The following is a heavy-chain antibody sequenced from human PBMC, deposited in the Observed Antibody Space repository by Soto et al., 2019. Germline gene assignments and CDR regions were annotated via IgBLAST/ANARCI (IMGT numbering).Heavy chain of an antibody. Sequence: ASVKVSCKASGYTFTSYDINWVRQATGQGLEWMGGFDPKDGETIYAQKFQGRVTMTEDTSTDTAYMELSSLRSEDTAVYYCATSAVTYCGGDCSFDYWGQGTLVTVSS. CDR1: GYTFTSYD. V-gene: IGHV1-24*01. CDR3: ATSAVTYCGGDCSFDY. CDR2: FDPKDGET. D-gene: IGHD2-21*01. J-gene: IGHJ4*02.